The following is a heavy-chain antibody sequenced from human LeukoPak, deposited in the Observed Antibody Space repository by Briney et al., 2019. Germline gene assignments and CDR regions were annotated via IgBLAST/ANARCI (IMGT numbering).Heavy chain of an antibody. CDR2: IYYSGST. V-gene: IGHV4-59*12. D-gene: IGHD5-18*01. J-gene: IGHJ4*02. CDR3: ARGRGGYSYGHRGSYYFDY. CDR1: GGSISSYY. Sequence: SETLSLTCTVSGGSISSYYWSWIRQPPGKGLEWIGYIYYSGSTNYNPSLKSRVTISVDTSKNQFSLKLSSVTAADTAVYYCARGRGGYSYGHRGSYYFDYWGQGTLVTVSS.